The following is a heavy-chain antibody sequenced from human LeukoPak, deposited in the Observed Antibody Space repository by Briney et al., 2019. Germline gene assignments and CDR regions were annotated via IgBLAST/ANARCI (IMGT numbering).Heavy chain of an antibody. Sequence: GASVKVSCKASGYTFTSYDINWVRQATGQGLEWMGWMNPNSGNTGYAQKFQGRVTITRNTSISTAYMELSSLRSEDTAVYYCARVRARPLTYYYYYYMDVWGKGTTVTVFS. V-gene: IGHV1-8*03. CDR2: MNPNSGNT. D-gene: IGHD6-6*01. J-gene: IGHJ6*03. CDR3: ARVRARPLTYYYYYYMDV. CDR1: GYTFTSYD.